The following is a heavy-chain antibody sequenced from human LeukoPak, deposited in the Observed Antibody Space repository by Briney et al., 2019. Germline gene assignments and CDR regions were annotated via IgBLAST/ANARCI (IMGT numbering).Heavy chain of an antibody. CDR1: GGSFSGYY. CDR3: ARLVVPAERYYYYGMDG. D-gene: IGHD2-2*01. CDR2: INHIGNT. V-gene: IGHV4-34*01. Sequence: SETLSLTCAVYGGSFSGYYWSWLRQPPGKGLEWMGEINHIGNTNYNPSLQSRVTISVDTSQNQFSLKLSSVTAADTAVYYCARLVVPAERYYYYGMDGWGKGTTVTVSA. J-gene: IGHJ6*04.